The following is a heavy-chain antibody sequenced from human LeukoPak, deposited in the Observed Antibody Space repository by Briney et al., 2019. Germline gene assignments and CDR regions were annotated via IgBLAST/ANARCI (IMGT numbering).Heavy chain of an antibody. CDR3: AAYGGNSWY. Sequence: GGSLRLSCAASGFTFSNAWMSWVRQAPGKGLEWVSVIYSGGSTYYADSVKGRFTISRDNSKNTLYLQMNSLRAEDTAVYYCAAYGGNSWYWGQGTLVTVSS. D-gene: IGHD4-23*01. CDR1: GFTFSNAW. V-gene: IGHV3-66*02. J-gene: IGHJ4*02. CDR2: IYSGGST.